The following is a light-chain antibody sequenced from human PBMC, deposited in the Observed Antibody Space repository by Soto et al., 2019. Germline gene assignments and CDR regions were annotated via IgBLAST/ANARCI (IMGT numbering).Light chain of an antibody. CDR2: FTN. V-gene: IGLV1-44*01. CDR3: TAWDGSLDVRV. J-gene: IGLJ3*02. CDR1: TSNIGTNA. Sequence: QSVLTQPPSASGIPGQRVSLSCSGSTSNIGTNAVNWYQQFPGSAPKLLIYFTNQRLSGIPDRFSGSKSGTSASLDISGLQSEDEADYYCTAWDGSLDVRVFGGGTQLTVL.